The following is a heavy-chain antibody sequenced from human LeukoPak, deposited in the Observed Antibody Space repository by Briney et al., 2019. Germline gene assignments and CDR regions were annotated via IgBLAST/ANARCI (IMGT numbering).Heavy chain of an antibody. D-gene: IGHD3-22*01. CDR1: GFTFSSYG. Sequence: GGSLRLSCAASGFTFSSYGMHWVRQAPGKGLEWVAVTSYDGSNKYYADSVKGRFTISRDNSKNTLYLQMNSLRAEDTAVYYCAKPSESSGPTPDAFDIWGQGTMVTVSS. CDR3: AKPSESSGPTPDAFDI. V-gene: IGHV3-30*18. CDR2: TSYDGSNK. J-gene: IGHJ3*02.